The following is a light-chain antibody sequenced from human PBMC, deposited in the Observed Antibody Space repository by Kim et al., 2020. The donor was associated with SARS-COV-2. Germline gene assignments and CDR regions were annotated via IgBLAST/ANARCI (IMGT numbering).Light chain of an antibody. CDR2: GAS. V-gene: IGKV1-9*01. CDR3: QQLNSYPLT. Sequence: DIQLTQSPSFLSASVGDKVTLTCRASQGISSYLAWYQQKPGKAPRLLISGASSVQGGVPSRFSGSGSGTEFTLTISSLQPEDFGIYYCQQLNSYPLTFGGGTKVEIK. CDR1: QGISSY. J-gene: IGKJ4*01.